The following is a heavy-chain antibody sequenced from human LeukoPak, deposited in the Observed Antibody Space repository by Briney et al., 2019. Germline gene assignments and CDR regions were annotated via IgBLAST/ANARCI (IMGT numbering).Heavy chain of an antibody. V-gene: IGHV3-30*02. CDR3: VKDRLVESYAFDI. J-gene: IGHJ3*02. Sequence: GGSLRLSCAASGFTFSSYGMHWVRQAPGKGLEWVAFIRYDGSNKYYADSVKGRFTISRDNSKNTLYLQMNSLRAEDTAVYYCVKDRLVESYAFDIWGQGTMVTVSS. CDR1: GFTFSSYG. CDR2: IRYDGSNK. D-gene: IGHD2-2*01.